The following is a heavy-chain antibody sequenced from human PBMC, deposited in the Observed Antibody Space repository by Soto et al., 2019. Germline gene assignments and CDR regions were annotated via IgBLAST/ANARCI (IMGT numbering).Heavy chain of an antibody. Sequence: SETLSLTCAVYGGSFSGYYWSWIRQPPGKGLEWIGEINHSGSTNYNPSLKSRVTISVDTSKNQFSLKMSSVTATDTAVYYCARHLSESGFDLNYWGQGTLVTVSS. CDR1: GGSFSGYY. J-gene: IGHJ4*02. CDR2: INHSGST. V-gene: IGHV4-34*01. CDR3: ARHLSESGFDLNY. D-gene: IGHD5-12*01.